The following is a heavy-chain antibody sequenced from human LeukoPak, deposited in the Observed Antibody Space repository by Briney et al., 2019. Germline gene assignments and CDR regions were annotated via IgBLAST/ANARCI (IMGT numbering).Heavy chain of an antibody. Sequence: TSETLSLTCTVSGGSIGSGVYYWSWIRQPAGRGLEWIGHINPSGSTKYNPSLKSRVTISADTSKNQFTLKLSSVTAADTAVYYCARDMAIGTTPWGQGTLVTVSS. CDR1: GGSIGSGVYY. CDR2: INPSGST. J-gene: IGHJ5*02. CDR3: ARDMAIGTTP. V-gene: IGHV4-61*09. D-gene: IGHD1-14*01.